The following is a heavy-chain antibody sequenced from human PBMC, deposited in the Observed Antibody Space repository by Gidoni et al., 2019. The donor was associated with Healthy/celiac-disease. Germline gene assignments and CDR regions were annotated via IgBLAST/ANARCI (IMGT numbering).Heavy chain of an antibody. Sequence: QVQLVDSGGGLVKPGGSLRLSCAASGFPFSDYYMSWIRQAPGKGLEWVSYISSSGSTIDYADSVKGRFTISRDNAKNSLDLQMNSRRAEDTAVYYCAREGRILWFRESGHDYWGQGTLVTVSS. CDR2: ISSSGSTI. V-gene: IGHV3-11*01. D-gene: IGHD3-10*01. J-gene: IGHJ4*02. CDR3: AREGRILWFRESGHDY. CDR1: GFPFSDYY.